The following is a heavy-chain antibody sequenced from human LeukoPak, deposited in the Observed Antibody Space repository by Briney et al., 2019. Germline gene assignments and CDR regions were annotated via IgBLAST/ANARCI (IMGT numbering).Heavy chain of an antibody. V-gene: IGHV3-11*04. CDR2: INSSGSTI. CDR3: ARLSAYYYGSYFYYYMDV. D-gene: IGHD3-10*01. CDR1: GFPFSDYY. J-gene: IGHJ6*03. Sequence: PGGSLSLSCAASGFPFSDYYWSWIRQPPGKGLEWVSYINSSGSTIYYADSVKGRFTISRDNAKNSVYLHMNSLRAEDTALYYCARLSAYYYGSYFYYYMDVWGKGTTVTVSS.